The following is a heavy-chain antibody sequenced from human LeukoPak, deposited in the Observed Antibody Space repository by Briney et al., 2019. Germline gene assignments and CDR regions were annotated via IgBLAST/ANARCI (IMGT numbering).Heavy chain of an antibody. CDR1: GFTFSCYS. V-gene: IGHV3-48*01. J-gene: IGHJ4*02. CDR2: IGVSSSLV. D-gene: IGHD2-8*02. CDR3: ARDHWSPPSY. Sequence: GSLRPSFVASGFTFSCYSLNLVRQAPGEGVEWVSYIGVSSSLVRYADSVKGRFTISRDNAKNSLYLQMDSLRAEDTAMYYCARDHWSPPSYWGQGTLVAVSS.